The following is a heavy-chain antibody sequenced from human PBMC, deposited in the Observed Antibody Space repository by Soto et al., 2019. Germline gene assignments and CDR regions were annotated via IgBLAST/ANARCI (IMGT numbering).Heavy chain of an antibody. CDR3: AIYVYQLLLHSYFDY. Sequence: SETLSLTCTVSGGSISSYYWSWIRQPPGKGLEWIGYIYYSGSTNYNPSLKSRVTISVDTSKNQFSLKLSSVTAADTAVYYCAIYVYQLLLHSYFDYWGQGTLVNVFS. V-gene: IGHV4-59*08. CDR1: GGSISSYY. D-gene: IGHD2-2*01. J-gene: IGHJ4*02. CDR2: IYYSGST.